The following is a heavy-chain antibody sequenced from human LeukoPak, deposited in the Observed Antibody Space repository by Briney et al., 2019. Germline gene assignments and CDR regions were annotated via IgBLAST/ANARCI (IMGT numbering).Heavy chain of an antibody. CDR1: GGSISSGGYY. J-gene: IGHJ4*02. D-gene: IGHD3-22*01. CDR3: AREAFDSSGAPYFVY. CDR2: IYYSGST. Sequence: SETLSLTCTVSGGSISSGGYYWSWIRQHPGKGLEWIGYIYYSGSTYYNPSLKSRVTISVDTSKNQFSLKLSSVTAADTAVYYCAREAFDSSGAPYFVYWGQGTLVTVSS. V-gene: IGHV4-31*03.